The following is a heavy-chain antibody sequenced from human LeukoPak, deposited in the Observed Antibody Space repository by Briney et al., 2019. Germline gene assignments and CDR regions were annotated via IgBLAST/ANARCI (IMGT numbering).Heavy chain of an antibody. D-gene: IGHD6-13*01. CDR2: MFASGST. Sequence: SETLSLTCTVSGGSISSFYWNWIRQPAGKGLEWIGRMFASGSTIYNPSLTSRVTMSVDASKNHIYLGLSSVTAADTAVYYCARGFQYSSSWYGGFDPWGQGILVAVSS. CDR3: ARGFQYSSSWYGGFDP. V-gene: IGHV4-4*07. CDR1: GGSISSFY. J-gene: IGHJ5*02.